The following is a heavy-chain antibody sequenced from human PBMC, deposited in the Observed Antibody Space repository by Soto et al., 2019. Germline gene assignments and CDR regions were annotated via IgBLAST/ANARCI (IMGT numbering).Heavy chain of an antibody. Sequence: EVQLLESGGGLVQPGGSLRLSCAASGFTFNNYAMTWVRQAPGKGLEWVSTISGSDGSTYYADSVKGRFTISRDNSKNALYLQMSSLRAEDMALYYCVKDWTGDTCPCMDVWGQGTTVTVSS. CDR1: GFTFNNYA. CDR3: VKDWTGDTCPCMDV. D-gene: IGHD2-8*02. J-gene: IGHJ6*01. V-gene: IGHV3-23*01. CDR2: ISGSDGST.